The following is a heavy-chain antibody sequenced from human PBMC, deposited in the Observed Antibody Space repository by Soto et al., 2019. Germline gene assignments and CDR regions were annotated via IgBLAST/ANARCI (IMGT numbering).Heavy chain of an antibody. CDR1: SGSFSGYY. Sequence: QVQLQQWGAGLLKPSETLSLRCVVNSGSFSGYYWTWIRQTPGKGLEWIGEISHSGSTNYNPSLMSRVTMSADTSKKKFSLRLSSVTAADTARYFCARGYESSRRYLPLLDYWGQGTLVTVSS. CDR3: ARGYESSRRYLPLLDY. V-gene: IGHV4-34*01. J-gene: IGHJ4*02. CDR2: ISHSGST. D-gene: IGHD3-22*01.